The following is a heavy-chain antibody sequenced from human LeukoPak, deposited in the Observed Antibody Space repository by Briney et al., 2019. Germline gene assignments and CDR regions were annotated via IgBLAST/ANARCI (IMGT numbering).Heavy chain of an antibody. CDR2: IYYSGST. CDR1: GGSISSYY. J-gene: IGHJ6*02. D-gene: IGHD6-13*01. V-gene: IGHV4-59*01. CDR3: ARDRDRAAATHYGMDV. Sequence: SETLSLTCTVSGGSISSYYWSWIRQPPGKGLEWIGYIYYSGSTNYNPSLKSRVTISVDTSKNQFSLKLSSVTAADTAVYYCARDRDRAAATHYGMDVWGQGTTVTVSS.